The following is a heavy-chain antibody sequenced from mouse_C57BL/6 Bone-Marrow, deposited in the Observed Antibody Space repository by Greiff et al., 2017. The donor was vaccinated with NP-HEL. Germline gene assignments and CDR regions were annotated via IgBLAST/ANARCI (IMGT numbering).Heavy chain of an antibody. CDR2: IYPRSGNT. CDR3: VRYRGPPFDY. V-gene: IGHV1-81*01. J-gene: IGHJ2*01. Sequence: QVQLQQSGAELARPGASVKLSCKASGYTFTSYGISWVKQRTGQGLEWIGEIYPRSGNTYYNEKFKGKATLTADKSSSTAYMELRSLTSEDSAVYFCVRYRGPPFDYWGQGTTLTVSS. D-gene: IGHD1-1*02. CDR1: GYTFTSYG.